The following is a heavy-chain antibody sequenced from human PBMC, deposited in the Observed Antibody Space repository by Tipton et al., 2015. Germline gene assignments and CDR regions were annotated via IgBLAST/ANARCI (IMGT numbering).Heavy chain of an antibody. V-gene: IGHV4-38-2*01. J-gene: IGHJ4*02. Sequence: TLSLTCDVSGDSISSGYYWGWIRQPPGKGLEWIGSIFHSGSTFYNPSLESRVTISVDTSKNQFSLTVTSVTAADTAVYYCARSRYTVTPDSWGQGTLVTVSS. CDR3: ARSRYTVTPDS. D-gene: IGHD4-17*01. CDR1: GDSISSGYY. CDR2: IFHSGST.